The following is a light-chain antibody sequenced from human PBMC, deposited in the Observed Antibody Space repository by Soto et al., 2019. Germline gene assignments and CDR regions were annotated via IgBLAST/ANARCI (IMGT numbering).Light chain of an antibody. J-gene: IGKJ1*01. CDR3: QQSNHTPQT. CDR2: DAS. Sequence: IQMTQSPSSLAASVGDRVTITCRASQTISTYVNWYRQKSGAAPELLIYDASTLQSGVPSRFRGGGSGTDFTLTISSLQLEVFVIHYCQQSNHTPQTIGHRTQV. V-gene: IGKV1-39*01. CDR1: QTISTY.